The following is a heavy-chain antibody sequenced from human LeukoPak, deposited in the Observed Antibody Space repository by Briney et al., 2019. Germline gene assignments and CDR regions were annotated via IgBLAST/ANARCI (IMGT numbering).Heavy chain of an antibody. CDR3: ARDYRFGEPFY. Sequence: ASVKVSCKASGYTFTSYAMHWVRQAPGQRLEWMGWINAGNGNTKYSQKFQGRVTITRDTSASTAYMELSSPRSEDTAVYYCARDYRFGEPFYWGQGTLVTVSS. CDR1: GYTFTSYA. J-gene: IGHJ4*02. D-gene: IGHD3-10*01. V-gene: IGHV1-3*01. CDR2: INAGNGNT.